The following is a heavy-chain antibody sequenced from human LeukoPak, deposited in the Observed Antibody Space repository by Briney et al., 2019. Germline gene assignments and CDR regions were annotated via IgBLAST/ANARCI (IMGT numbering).Heavy chain of an antibody. D-gene: IGHD3-22*01. CDR3: ARRGYHDSSGYDY. Sequence: GGPLRLSCAASGFTFSSYAMNWVRQAPGKGLEWVSSISGRSADIYYADSVKGRFTISRDNAKNSVFLQMNNLRVEDTAIYYCARRGYHDSSGYDYWGQGTPVTVSS. J-gene: IGHJ4*02. CDR1: GFTFSSYA. V-gene: IGHV3-21*06. CDR2: ISGRSADI.